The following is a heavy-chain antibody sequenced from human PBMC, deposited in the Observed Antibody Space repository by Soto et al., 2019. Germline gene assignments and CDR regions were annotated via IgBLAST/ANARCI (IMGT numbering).Heavy chain of an antibody. V-gene: IGHV1-58*02. Sequence: SVKVSCKASGFTFTNSAMQWVRQARGQSLEWIGWIVVGSGNTNYAPKFQERVTITWDMSTSTAYMELSSLRSEDTAVYYCAREGFYAAGRYSYGYSPPRHYGLDVWGQGTTVTVSS. CDR3: AREGFYAAGRYSYGYSPPRHYGLDV. CDR2: IVVGSGNT. J-gene: IGHJ6*02. CDR1: GFTFTNSA. D-gene: IGHD3-10*01.